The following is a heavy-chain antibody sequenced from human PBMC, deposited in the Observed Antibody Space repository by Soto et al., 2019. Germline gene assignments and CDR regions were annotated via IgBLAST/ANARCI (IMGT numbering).Heavy chain of an antibody. V-gene: IGHV5-51*01. CDR2: IYPGDSDT. CDR3: ATSLNYDFWSGYPATDFDF. Sequence: GESLKISCKGSEYSFTTYWIGWVRQMPGKGLEWMGIIYPGDSDTRYSPSFQGQVTISADKSISTAYLQWRSLKASDTAMYYCATSLNYDFWSGYPATDFDFWGPGTLVTVSS. D-gene: IGHD3-3*01. CDR1: EYSFTTYW. J-gene: IGHJ4*02.